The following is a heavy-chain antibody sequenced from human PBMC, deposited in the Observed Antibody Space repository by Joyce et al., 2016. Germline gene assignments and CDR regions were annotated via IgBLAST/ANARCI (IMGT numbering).Heavy chain of an antibody. D-gene: IGHD4-17*01. CDR3: STNTVLGDAFDI. J-gene: IGHJ3*02. CDR1: GFTFSNTC. CDR2: IKSKTDGGTT. Sequence: VLLVESGGGLVKPGGSLRLSCAASGFTFSNTCMTWVRQAPGKGLEWVGRIKSKTDGGTTDYAAPGKGRFTISRDDSKKTLDLQMHGLKTEDTAVYYCSTNTVLGDAFDIWGQGTMVSVSS. V-gene: IGHV3-15*01.